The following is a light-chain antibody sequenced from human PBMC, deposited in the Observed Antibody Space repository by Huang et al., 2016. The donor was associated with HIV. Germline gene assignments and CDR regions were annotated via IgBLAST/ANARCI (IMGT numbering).Light chain of an antibody. V-gene: IGKV3-15*01. J-gene: IGKJ3*01. CDR2: GAA. Sequence: EIVMTQSPATLSVSPGERATLSCRASQSVSSNLAWYQQKPGQAPRLLIYGAATRATGIPARVSGSGSGTEFTLTISSLQSEDVAVYYCQQNNNWPPLFTFGPGTKVDIK. CDR1: QSVSSN. CDR3: QQNNNWPPLFT.